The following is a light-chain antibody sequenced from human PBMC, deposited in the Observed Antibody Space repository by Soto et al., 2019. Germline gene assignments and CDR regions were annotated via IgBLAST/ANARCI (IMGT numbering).Light chain of an antibody. J-gene: IGKJ4*01. CDR1: QGIRND. CDR2: AAS. Sequence: AIQMTQSPSSLSASVGDRVTITCRASQGIRNDLGWFQQKPGKAPKLLIYAASSLQSGVPSRFSGSGSGADFTLTISSLQPEDFATYYCLQDYNYPITFGGGTKVEIK. CDR3: LQDYNYPIT. V-gene: IGKV1-6*01.